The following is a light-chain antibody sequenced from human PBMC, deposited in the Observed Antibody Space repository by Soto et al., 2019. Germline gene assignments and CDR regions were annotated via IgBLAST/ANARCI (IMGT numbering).Light chain of an antibody. Sequence: QSAPTQPPSASGSPGQSVTFSCTGTSSDVGGYNYVSWYQQYPGKAPKLMIYEGYKRHSGVPDRFSGSKSGNTASLTVSGLQPEDEAYSYCSAYAGSSTWVFGGGTQLTVL. V-gene: IGLV2-8*01. CDR2: EGY. CDR1: SSDVGGYNY. CDR3: SAYAGSSTWV. J-gene: IGLJ2*01.